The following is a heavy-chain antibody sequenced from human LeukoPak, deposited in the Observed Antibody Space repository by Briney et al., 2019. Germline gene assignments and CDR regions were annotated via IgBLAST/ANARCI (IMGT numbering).Heavy chain of an antibody. J-gene: IGHJ4*02. D-gene: IGHD1-26*01. V-gene: IGHV3-64*01. CDR2: ISSNGGST. CDR3: ARGGGSIVGAKLDY. CDR1: GFTFSSYA. Sequence: GGSLRLSCAASGFTFSSYAMHWVRQAPGKGLEYVSAISSNGGSTYYANSVKGRFTISRDNSKNTLYLQMGSLRAEDMAVYYCARGGGSIVGAKLDYWGQGTLVTVSS.